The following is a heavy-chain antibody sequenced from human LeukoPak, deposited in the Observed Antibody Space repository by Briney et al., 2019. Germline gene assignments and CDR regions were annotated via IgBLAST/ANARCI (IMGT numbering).Heavy chain of an antibody. CDR2: IIPIFGTA. Sequence: SVKVSCKASGGTFSSYAISWVRQAPGQGLEWMGGIIPIFGTANYAQKFQGRVTVTADESTSTAYMELSSLRSEDTAVYYCARDSDYGDYIDYWGQGTLVTVSS. D-gene: IGHD4-17*01. CDR3: ARDSDYGDYIDY. V-gene: IGHV1-69*13. CDR1: GGTFSSYA. J-gene: IGHJ4*02.